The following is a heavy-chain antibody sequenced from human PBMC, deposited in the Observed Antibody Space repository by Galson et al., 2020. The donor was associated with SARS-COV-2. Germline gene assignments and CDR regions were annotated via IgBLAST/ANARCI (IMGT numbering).Heavy chain of an antibody. J-gene: IGHJ5*02. D-gene: IGHD2-2*01. CDR2: IYYSGST. Sequence: SETLSLTCTVSGGSISSSSYYWGWIRQPPGKGLEWIGGIYYSGSTYYNPSLKSRVTISVDTSKNQFSLKLSSVTAADTAVYYCARQHPGYCSSTSCYAGIRFDPWGQGTLVTVSS. V-gene: IGHV4-39*01. CDR3: ARQHPGYCSSTSCYAGIRFDP. CDR1: GGSISSSSYY.